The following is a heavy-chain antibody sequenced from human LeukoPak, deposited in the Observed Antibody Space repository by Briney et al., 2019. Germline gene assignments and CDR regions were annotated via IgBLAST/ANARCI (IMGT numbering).Heavy chain of an antibody. V-gene: IGHV4-34*01. CDR3: ARTIVVVVAATLRFDP. J-gene: IGHJ5*02. D-gene: IGHD2-15*01. CDR2: INHSGST. Sequence: PSETLSLTCAVYGGSFSGYYWSWIRQPPGKGLEWIGEINHSGSTNYNPSLKSRATISVDTSKNQFSLKLSSVTAADTAVYYCARTIVVVVAATLRFDPWAREPWSPSPQ. CDR1: GGSFSGYY.